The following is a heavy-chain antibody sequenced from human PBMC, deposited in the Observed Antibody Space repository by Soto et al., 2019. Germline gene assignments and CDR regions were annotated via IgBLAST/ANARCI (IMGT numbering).Heavy chain of an antibody. Sequence: PGGSLRLSCAASGFTFSDYYMSWIRQAPGKGLEWVSYISSSSSYTNYADSVKGRFTISRDNAKNSLYLQMNSLRAEDTAVYYCARGQTYYYDSSGYYYAGIGAFDIWGQGTMVTVSS. CDR3: ARGQTYYYDSSGYYYAGIGAFDI. CDR1: GFTFSDYY. CDR2: ISSSSSYT. V-gene: IGHV3-11*06. J-gene: IGHJ3*02. D-gene: IGHD3-22*01.